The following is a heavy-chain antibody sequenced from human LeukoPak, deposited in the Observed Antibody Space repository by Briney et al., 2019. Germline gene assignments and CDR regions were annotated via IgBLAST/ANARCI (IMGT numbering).Heavy chain of an antibody. CDR1: GFTFGTYW. J-gene: IGHJ4*02. CDR3: ARDLDY. Sequence: GGSLRLSCTASGFTFGTYWMSWVRPAPGKGLEWVANIKQDGSDKYYVDSVKGRFTISRDNAKNSLYLQMNSLRAEDTAVYYCARDLDYWGQGTLVSVSS. V-gene: IGHV3-7*05. CDR2: IKQDGSDK.